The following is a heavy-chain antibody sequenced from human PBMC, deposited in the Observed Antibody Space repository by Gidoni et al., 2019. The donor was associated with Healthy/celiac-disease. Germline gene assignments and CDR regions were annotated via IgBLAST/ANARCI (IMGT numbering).Heavy chain of an antibody. D-gene: IGHD6-13*01. CDR1: GGSISSYY. Sequence: QVQLQESGPGLVKPSETLSLTCTVSGGSISSYYWSWIRQPPGKGLEWIGYINYSGSTNYNPSLKSRVTISVDTSKNQFSLKLSSVTAADTAVYYCARVAAAGTGVREYFDYWGQGTLVTVSS. J-gene: IGHJ4*02. V-gene: IGHV4-59*01. CDR3: ARVAAAGTGVREYFDY. CDR2: INYSGST.